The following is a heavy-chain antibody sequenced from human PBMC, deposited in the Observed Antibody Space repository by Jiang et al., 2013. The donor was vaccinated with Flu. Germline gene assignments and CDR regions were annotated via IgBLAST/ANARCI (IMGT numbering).Heavy chain of an antibody. D-gene: IGHD6-19*01. V-gene: IGHV3-30*01. CDR3: ARDESSGLIDY. CDR2: ISYDGTNK. Sequence: QLLESGGGVVQPGRSLRLSCAASGFMFSDYSMHWVRQAPGKGLEWVALISYDGTNKFYADSVKGRFTISKDNSNNTLYLQMNTLRADDTAVYYCARDESSGLIDYWGQGPWSPSP. J-gene: IGHJ4*02. CDR1: GFMFSDYS.